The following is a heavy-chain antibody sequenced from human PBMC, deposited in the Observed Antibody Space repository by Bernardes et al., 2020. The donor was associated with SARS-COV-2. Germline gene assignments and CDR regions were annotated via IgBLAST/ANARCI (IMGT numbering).Heavy chain of an antibody. CDR2: ISGGGSTT. J-gene: IGHJ4*02. V-gene: IGHV3-23*01. D-gene: IGHD3-22*01. Sequence: GGSLRLSCAASGFTFSSYVMSWVRQAPGKGLQWVSAISGGGSTTYYADSVKGRFTISRVNSKNTLYLQINSLRAEDTAVYYCAKDRYYDSSGYYYKIFDYWGQGTLVTVSS. CDR3: AKDRYYDSSGYYYKIFDY. CDR1: GFTFSSYV.